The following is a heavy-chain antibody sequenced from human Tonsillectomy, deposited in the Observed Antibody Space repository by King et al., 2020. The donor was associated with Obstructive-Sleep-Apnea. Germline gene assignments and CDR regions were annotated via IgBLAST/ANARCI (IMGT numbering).Heavy chain of an antibody. Sequence: QLVQSGGGLVQPGGSLRLSCAASGFTFSSYWMSWVRQAPGKGLEWVANIKQDGSEKNYVEPVKGRFTISRDNAKNSLYLQMNSLRAEETAVYYCASGGGGIAVAGLSVFYSCDRGTMVTVSS. CDR1: GFTFSSYW. CDR2: IKQDGSEK. V-gene: IGHV3-7*03. CDR3: ASGGGGIAVAGLSVFYS. D-gene: IGHD6-19*01. J-gene: IGHJ3*02.